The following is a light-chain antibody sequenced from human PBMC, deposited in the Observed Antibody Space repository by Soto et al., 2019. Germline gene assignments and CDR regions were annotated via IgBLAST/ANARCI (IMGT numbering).Light chain of an antibody. V-gene: IGKV3-20*01. J-gene: IGKJ4*01. CDR1: QSVSSTS. Sequence: EIVLTQSPGTLSLSPGERATLSCRASQSVSSTSLAWYQQRPGQAPRLLIYGASSRATGIPDRFSGSGSGTDFTLTISRLEPEDVAVYYCQQYGSSPLTFGGGTKVDI. CDR3: QQYGSSPLT. CDR2: GAS.